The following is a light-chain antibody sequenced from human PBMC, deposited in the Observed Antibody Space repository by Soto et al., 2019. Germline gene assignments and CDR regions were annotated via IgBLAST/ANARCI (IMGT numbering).Light chain of an antibody. V-gene: IGLV6-57*03. CDR2: EDN. CDR1: SGNIASNY. J-gene: IGLJ1*01. Sequence: NFMLTQPHSVSESPGQTVTISCTRSSGNIASNYVQWYQQRPGSAPTTVIYEDNQRPSGVSNRFSGSIDSYSNSASLTIPRLKTEDEADCNCQSYDSSNHYVFGTGTKLTVL. CDR3: QSYDSSNHYV.